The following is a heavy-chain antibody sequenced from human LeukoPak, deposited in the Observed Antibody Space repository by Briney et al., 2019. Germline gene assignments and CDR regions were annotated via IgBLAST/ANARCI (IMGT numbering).Heavy chain of an antibody. CDR2: ISAYNGNT. CDR3: VRNRGYCSSTSCYYYYYYYMDV. J-gene: IGHJ6*03. V-gene: IGHV1-18*01. D-gene: IGHD2-2*01. Sequence: ASVKVSCKASGYTFTSYGISWVRQAPGQGLEWMGWISAYNGNTNYAQKFQGRVTMTRDTSISTAYMELSRLRSDDTAVYYCVRNRGYCSSTSCYYYYYYYMDVWGKGTTVTVSS. CDR1: GYTFTSYG.